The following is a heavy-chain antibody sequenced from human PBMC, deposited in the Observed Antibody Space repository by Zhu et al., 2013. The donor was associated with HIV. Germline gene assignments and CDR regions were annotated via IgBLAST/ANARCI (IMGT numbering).Heavy chain of an antibody. Sequence: QVQLQESGPGLVKPSETLSLTCTVSGGSVSSGSYYWGWIRQPPGKGLEWIGSIYYSGSTYYNPSLRSRVTISVDTSKNQFSLKLSSVTAADTAVYYCARVLGETYYWGQGTLVTVSS. CDR3: ARVLGETYY. V-gene: IGHV4-39*07. J-gene: IGHJ4*02. CDR1: GGSVSSGSYY. CDR2: IYYSGST. D-gene: IGHD3-16*01.